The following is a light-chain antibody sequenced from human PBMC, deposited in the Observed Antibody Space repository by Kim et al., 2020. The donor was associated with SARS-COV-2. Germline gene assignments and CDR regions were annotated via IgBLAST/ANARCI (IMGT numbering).Light chain of an antibody. CDR1: SLRSYY. J-gene: IGLJ3*02. CDR2: GKN. Sequence: SSELTQDPAVSVALGQTVRITCQGDSLRSYYASWYQQKPGQAPVLVIYGKNNRPSGIPDRFSGSSSGNTASLTITGAQAEDEADYYCNSRDSSGNHWVFGGGTQLIV. V-gene: IGLV3-19*01. CDR3: NSRDSSGNHWV.